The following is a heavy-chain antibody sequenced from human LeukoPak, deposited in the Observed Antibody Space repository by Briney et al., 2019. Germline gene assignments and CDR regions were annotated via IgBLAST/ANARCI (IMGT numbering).Heavy chain of an antibody. J-gene: IGHJ4*02. V-gene: IGHV3-33*01. CDR2: ILSDGSKE. D-gene: IGHD5-18*01. CDR3: ARDQGYSYPEDY. Sequence: GGSLRLSCAASGFTFSSYGMHWVRQAPGKGLEWVAVILSDGSKEFYTDSVKGRFTISRDNSKNTLYLQMNSLRAEDTAVYYCARDQGYSYPEDYWGQGTLVTVSS. CDR1: GFTFSSYG.